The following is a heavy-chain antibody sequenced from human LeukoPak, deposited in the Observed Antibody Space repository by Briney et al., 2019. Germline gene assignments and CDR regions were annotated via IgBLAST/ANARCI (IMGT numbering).Heavy chain of an antibody. V-gene: IGHV3-43*01. CDR2: FSWDGVTT. CDR1: GFTFDDYT. Sequence: GGSLRLSCAATGFTFDDYTMHWVRQPPGKGLEWVSLFSWDGVTTYYADSVKGRFTISRDSGKNSLYLQMNSLTTEDTAFYYCAKGGGGSDMDYWGQGTLVSVSS. D-gene: IGHD1-26*01. J-gene: IGHJ4*02. CDR3: AKGGGGSDMDY.